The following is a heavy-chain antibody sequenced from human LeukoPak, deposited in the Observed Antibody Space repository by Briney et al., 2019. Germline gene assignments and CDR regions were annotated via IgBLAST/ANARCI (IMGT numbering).Heavy chain of an antibody. CDR2: INHSGST. Sequence: PSETLSLTCAVYGGSLSNYYWSWIRQPPGKGLEWIGEINHSGSTNYNPSLKSRVTISVDTSKNQFSLKLSSVTAADTAVYYCAIDVGPYCSSTSCFEEYFQHWGQGTLVTVSS. CDR3: AIDVGPYCSSTSCFEEYFQH. D-gene: IGHD2-2*01. J-gene: IGHJ1*01. CDR1: GGSLSNYY. V-gene: IGHV4-34*01.